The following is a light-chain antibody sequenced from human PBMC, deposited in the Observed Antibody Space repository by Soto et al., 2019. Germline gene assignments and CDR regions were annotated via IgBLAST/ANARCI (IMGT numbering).Light chain of an antibody. CDR2: GAS. V-gene: IGKV3-15*01. CDR1: QSVSSD. Sequence: EIVMTQSPATLSVSPGERATLSCRASQSVSSDLAWYQQKPGQAPRLLIYGASTRATGIPARFSGSGSGAAFTLTISILQSEDFAVYYCQQYHNWPTITFGQGTRLEIK. J-gene: IGKJ5*01. CDR3: QQYHNWPTIT.